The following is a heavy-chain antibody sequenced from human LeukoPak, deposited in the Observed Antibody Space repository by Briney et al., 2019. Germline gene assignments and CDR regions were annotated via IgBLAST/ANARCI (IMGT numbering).Heavy chain of an antibody. CDR3: ARQSSGWYAFDI. J-gene: IGHJ3*02. D-gene: IGHD6-19*01. CDR2: IYSGGST. CDR1: GFTFSSYA. Sequence: PGGSLRLSCAASGFTFSSYAMCWVRQAPGKGLEWVSVIYSGGSTYYADSVKGRFTISRHNSKNTLYLQMNSLRAEDTAVYYCARQSSGWYAFDIWGQGTMVTVSS. V-gene: IGHV3-53*04.